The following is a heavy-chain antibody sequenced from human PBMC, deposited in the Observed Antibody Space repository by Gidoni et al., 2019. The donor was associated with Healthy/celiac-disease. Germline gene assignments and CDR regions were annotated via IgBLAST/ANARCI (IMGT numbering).Heavy chain of an antibody. V-gene: IGHV3-30-3*01. D-gene: IGHD3-9*01. CDR2: ISYDGSNK. J-gene: IGHJ4*02. CDR1: RFTFSSYA. Sequence: QVQLVEAGGGVVQPGRSLRLSCAASRFTFSSYARHWVRQAPGKGLEWVAVISYDGSNKYYADSVKGRFTISRDNSKNTLYLQMNSLRAEDTAVYYCARGLTGYYNVFDYWGQGTLVTVSS. CDR3: ARGLTGYYNVFDY.